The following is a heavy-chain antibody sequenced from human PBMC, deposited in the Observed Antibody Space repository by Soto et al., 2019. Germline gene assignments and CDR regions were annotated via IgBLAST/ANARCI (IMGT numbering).Heavy chain of an antibody. CDR2: ISAYNGNT. CDR3: ARDTARVVLPYYSMDV. Sequence: ASVKVSCKASGYTFTSYGISWVRQAPGQGLEWMGWISAYNGNTNYAQKLQGRVTMTTDTSTSTAYMELRSLRSDDTAVYYCARDTARVVLPYYSMDVWGQGTTVTVSS. D-gene: IGHD2-15*01. V-gene: IGHV1-18*01. CDR1: GYTFTSYG. J-gene: IGHJ6*02.